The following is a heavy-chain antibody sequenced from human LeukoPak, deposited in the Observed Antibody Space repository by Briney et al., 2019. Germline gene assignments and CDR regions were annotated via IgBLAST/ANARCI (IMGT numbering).Heavy chain of an antibody. CDR2: ISSGGTYE. V-gene: IGHV3-30*01. Sequence: GKPLRLSCAASGFTFSNYAMHWVRQAPGKGLEWVSLISSGGTYEYYADSVKGRFTISRDNSKNTLYLQLNSLRAEDTAVYYCARDSTYYYDSGSSGPHYFDNWGQGTLVTVFS. CDR1: GFTFSNYA. D-gene: IGHD3-10*01. J-gene: IGHJ4*02. CDR3: ARDSTYYYDSGSSGPHYFDN.